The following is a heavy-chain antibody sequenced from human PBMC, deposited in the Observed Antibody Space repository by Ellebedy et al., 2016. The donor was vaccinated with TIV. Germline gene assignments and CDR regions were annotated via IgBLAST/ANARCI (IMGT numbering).Heavy chain of an antibody. Sequence: PGGSLRLSCAASAFTFDDSAMHWVRQVPGKGLEWVSLISGDGGRTYYADSVKGRFTISRDNIKNSPYLQMNSLRTEDTALYFCASEEFDYWGQGTLVTVSS. V-gene: IGHV3-43*02. CDR1: AFTFDDSA. CDR3: ASEEFDY. CDR2: ISGDGGRT. J-gene: IGHJ4*02.